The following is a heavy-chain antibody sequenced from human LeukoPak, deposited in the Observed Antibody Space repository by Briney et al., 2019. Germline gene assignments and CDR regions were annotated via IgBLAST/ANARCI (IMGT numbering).Heavy chain of an antibody. V-gene: IGHV3-7*01. CDR2: IKEDGTEK. D-gene: IGHD3-22*01. CDR1: GFTFSSDW. CDR3: AREVVLSTSAWFEY. J-gene: IGHJ4*02. Sequence: GGSLRLSCAVSGFTFSSDWMSWVRQAPGKGLEWVANIKEDGTEKYYQDSVKGRFTISRDNAKNSLYLQMNSLRAEDTAVYYCAREVVLSTSAWFEYWGQGTLVTVSS.